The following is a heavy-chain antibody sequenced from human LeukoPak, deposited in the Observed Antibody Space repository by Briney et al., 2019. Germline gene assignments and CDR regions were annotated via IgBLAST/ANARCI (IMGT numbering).Heavy chain of an antibody. Sequence: GGSLRLSCAASGFTVSSNYMSWVRQAPGKGLEWVSIIYRGGNTYYADSVKGRFTISRDNSKNTLYFQMNSLRAEDTAVYYCARQYCSSTSCDGAFDIWGQGTMVTVSS. D-gene: IGHD2-2*01. CDR2: IYRGGNT. J-gene: IGHJ3*02. CDR3: ARQYCSSTSCDGAFDI. V-gene: IGHV3-53*01. CDR1: GFTVSSNY.